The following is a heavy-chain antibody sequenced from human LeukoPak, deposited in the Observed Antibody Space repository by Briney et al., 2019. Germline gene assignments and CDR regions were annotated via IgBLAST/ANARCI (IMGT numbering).Heavy chain of an antibody. CDR3: ARDFGTQTVLRFFDCDV. V-gene: IGHV1-18*01. Sequence: ASVKVSCKASGYTFTSYGISWVRQAPGQGLEWMGWISAYNGNTNYAQNVQGRVTMTTDTSTSTVYMELRSLRSDDTAVYYCARDFGTQTVLRFFDCDVWGQGTLVTVSS. CDR2: ISAYNGNT. CDR1: GYTFTSYG. J-gene: IGHJ4*02. D-gene: IGHD3-9*01.